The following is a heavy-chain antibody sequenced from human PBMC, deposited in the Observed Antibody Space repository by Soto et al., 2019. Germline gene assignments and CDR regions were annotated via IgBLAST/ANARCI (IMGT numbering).Heavy chain of an antibody. CDR2: TYYRSKWYN. CDR1: GDSVFTNSYA. CDR3: ARSAYSSSSFSDVYDI. J-gene: IGHJ3*02. D-gene: IGHD6-6*01. Sequence: SPTLSRTCAISGDSVFTNSYAWNWIWQSPWRGLEWLGRTYYRSKWYNDYAVSVKSRITINPDTSKNQFSLQLNSVTPEDTAVYYCARSAYSSSSFSDVYDICGQGTIVTVS. V-gene: IGHV6-1*01.